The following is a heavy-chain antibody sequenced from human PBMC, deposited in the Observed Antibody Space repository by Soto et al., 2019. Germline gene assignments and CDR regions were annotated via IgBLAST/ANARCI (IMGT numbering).Heavy chain of an antibody. Sequence: GGSLRLSCAASGFTFSSYGMHWVRQAPGKGLEWGAVIRYDGSNKYYAESVKGRFTISRDNSKNTPYLQMSSLRPEDTAVYYCVKGEYYYDGGAYYPFDYWGQGRMVTVSS. D-gene: IGHD3-22*01. CDR1: GFTFSSYG. CDR2: IRYDGSNK. CDR3: VKGEYYYDGGAYYPFDY. J-gene: IGHJ4*02. V-gene: IGHV3-30*02.